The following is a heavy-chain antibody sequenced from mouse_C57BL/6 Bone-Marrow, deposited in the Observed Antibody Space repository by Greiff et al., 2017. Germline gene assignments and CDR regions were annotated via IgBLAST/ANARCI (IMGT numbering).Heavy chain of an antibody. Sequence: EVKLMESGGGLVQPGGSLKLSCAASGFTFSDYYMYWVRQTPEKRLEWVAYISNGGGSTYYPDTVKGRFTISRDNAKNTLYLQMSRLKSEDTAMYYCARPAFDGYYAMDYWGQGTSVTVSS. D-gene: IGHD2-3*01. V-gene: IGHV5-12*01. CDR3: ARPAFDGYYAMDY. CDR2: ISNGGGST. J-gene: IGHJ4*01. CDR1: GFTFSDYY.